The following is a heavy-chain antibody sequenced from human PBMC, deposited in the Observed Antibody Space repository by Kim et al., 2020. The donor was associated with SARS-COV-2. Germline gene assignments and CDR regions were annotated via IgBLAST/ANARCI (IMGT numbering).Heavy chain of an antibody. CDR1: GFTFSSYS. CDR3: ARVGGGYESLDY. V-gene: IGHV3-21*01. Sequence: GGSLRLSCAASGFTFSSYSMNWVRQAPGKGLEWVSSISSSSSYIYYADSVKGRFTISRDNAKNSLYLQMNSLRAEDTAVYYCARVGGGYESLDYWGQGTLVTVSS. CDR2: ISSSSSYI. D-gene: IGHD5-12*01. J-gene: IGHJ4*02.